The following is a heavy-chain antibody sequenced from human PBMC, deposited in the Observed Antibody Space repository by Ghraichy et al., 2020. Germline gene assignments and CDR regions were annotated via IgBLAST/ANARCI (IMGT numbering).Heavy chain of an antibody. CDR3: ARDLSRYDFWSGYYRADYYYYGMDV. Sequence: ETLSLPCTVSGGSISSTSYYWSWIRQPPGKGLEWIGSVYYTGSTHYNPSLKSRVTISADTSKKQFSLKLSSVTAADTAVYYCARDLSRYDFWSGYYRADYYYYGMDVWGQWTTVTVSS. D-gene: IGHD3-3*01. CDR2: VYYTGST. V-gene: IGHV4-39*07. CDR1: GGSISSTSYY. J-gene: IGHJ6*02.